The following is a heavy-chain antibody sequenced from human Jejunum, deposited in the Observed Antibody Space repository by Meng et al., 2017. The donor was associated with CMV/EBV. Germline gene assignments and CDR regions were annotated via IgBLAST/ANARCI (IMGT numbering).Heavy chain of an antibody. V-gene: IGHV3-15*01. CDR3: ATPSCGGYCPSSFDF. D-gene: IGHD2-21*01. Sequence: FAYAWMRWVRQAPGKGLECIARIKSQEAADSTDSAAPVNGRFIISSDDSQNPLYFQMNSLKSEDTAVYYCATPSCGGYCPSSFDFWGQGTLVTVSS. CDR1: FAYAW. CDR2: IKSQEAADST. J-gene: IGHJ4*02.